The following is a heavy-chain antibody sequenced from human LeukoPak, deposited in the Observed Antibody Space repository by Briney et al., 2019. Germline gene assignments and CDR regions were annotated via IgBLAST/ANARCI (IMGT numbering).Heavy chain of an antibody. CDR1: GGSISSYY. Sequence: PSETLSLTCTVSGGSISSYYWSWIRQPPGKGLEWIGYIYTSGSTNYNPSLKSRVTISVDTSKNQFSLRLSSVTAADTVVYYCARHPSSGYYWVAFDIWGQGTMVTVSS. V-gene: IGHV4-4*09. CDR2: IYTSGST. CDR3: ARHPSSGYYWVAFDI. D-gene: IGHD3-22*01. J-gene: IGHJ3*02.